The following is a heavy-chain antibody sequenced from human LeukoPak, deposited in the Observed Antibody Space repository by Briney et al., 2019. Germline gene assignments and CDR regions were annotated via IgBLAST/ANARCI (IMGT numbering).Heavy chain of an antibody. CDR3: SKGGTHGVLDS. CDR1: GFTFRSAW. V-gene: IGHV3-15*01. CDR2: IKSATDGETT. Sequence: PGGSLRLSCAASGFTFRSAWMSWVRQAPGKGLEWVARIKSATDGETTDYGTPVKGRFTISRDDSKDTLYLQMNSLKTEDTAVYYCSKGGTHGVLDSWGQGTLVTVSS. J-gene: IGHJ4*02. D-gene: IGHD2-8*01.